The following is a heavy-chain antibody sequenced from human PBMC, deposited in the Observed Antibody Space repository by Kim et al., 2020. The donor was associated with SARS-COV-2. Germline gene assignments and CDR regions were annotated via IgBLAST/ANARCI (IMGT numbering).Heavy chain of an antibody. CDR3: ARDVGQWLVSGCFDY. CDR2: ISSSSSYI. V-gene: IGHV3-21*01. CDR1: GFTFSSYS. D-gene: IGHD6-19*01. Sequence: GGSLRLSCAASGFTFSSYSINWVRQAPGKGLEWVSSISSSSSYIYYADSVKGRFTISRDNAKNSLYLQMNSLRAEDTAVYYCARDVGQWLVSGCFDYWGQGTLVTVSS. J-gene: IGHJ4*02.